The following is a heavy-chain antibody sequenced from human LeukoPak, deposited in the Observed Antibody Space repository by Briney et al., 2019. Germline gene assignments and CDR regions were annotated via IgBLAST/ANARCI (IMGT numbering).Heavy chain of an antibody. Sequence: PGRSLRLSCAASGFTFSSYGMHWVRQAPGKGLEWVAVISYDGSNKYYADSVKGRFTISRDNSKNTLYLQMNSLRAEDTAVYHCATVDGSSFDYWGQGTLVTVSS. CDR3: ATVDGSSFDY. CDR1: GFTFSSYG. CDR2: ISYDGSNK. J-gene: IGHJ4*02. D-gene: IGHD1-26*01. V-gene: IGHV3-30*03.